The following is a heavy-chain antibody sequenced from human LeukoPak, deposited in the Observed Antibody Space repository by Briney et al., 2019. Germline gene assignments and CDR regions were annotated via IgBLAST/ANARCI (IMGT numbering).Heavy chain of an antibody. D-gene: IGHD2-2*01. CDR1: EFTLSRYN. Sequence: GGSLRLSCAASEFTLSRYNLSWVRQVPGKGQEWVSCISSCSSYIHYADSVKGRFAISRDNAKNSLYLQMNSLRAEDTAVYYCARASPSSTSCYAVWGQGTLVTVSS. V-gene: IGHV3-21*01. J-gene: IGHJ4*02. CDR2: ISSCSSYI. CDR3: ARASPSSTSCYAV.